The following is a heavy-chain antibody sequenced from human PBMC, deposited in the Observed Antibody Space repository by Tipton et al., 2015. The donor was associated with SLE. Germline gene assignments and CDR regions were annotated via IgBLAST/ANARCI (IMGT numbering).Heavy chain of an antibody. CDR2: INHSGST. D-gene: IGHD2-2*01. V-gene: IGHV4-39*07. Sequence: TLSLTCTVSGGSISSGRYYWSWIRQPPVKGLEWIGDINHSGSTKYNPSLKSRVTISVDTSKNQFSLKLSSVTAADTAVYYCARCSTRHYYYYYMDVWGKGTTVTGSS. CDR1: GGSISSGRYY. J-gene: IGHJ6*03. CDR3: ARCSTRHYYYYYMDV.